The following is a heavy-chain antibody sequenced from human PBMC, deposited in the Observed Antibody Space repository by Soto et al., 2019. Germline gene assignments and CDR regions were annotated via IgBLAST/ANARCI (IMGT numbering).Heavy chain of an antibody. CDR2: SIPIFGTA. V-gene: IGHV1-69*01. D-gene: IGHD2-15*01. Sequence: QVQLVQSGAEVKKPGSSVKVSCKASGGTFSSYAISGVRQAPGQGLEWMGGSIPIFGTANYAQKFQGRVTITADQATSTAYMELSSLRSEDTAVYYCARDRLGGYCSGGSCVDAFDIWGQGTMVTVSS. CDR3: ARDRLGGYCSGGSCVDAFDI. J-gene: IGHJ3*02. CDR1: GGTFSSYA.